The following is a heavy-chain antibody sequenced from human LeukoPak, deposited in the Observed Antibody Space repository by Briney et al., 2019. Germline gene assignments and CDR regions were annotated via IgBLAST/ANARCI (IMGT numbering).Heavy chain of an antibody. D-gene: IGHD2-21*01. CDR1: QFTFSRFA. CDR3: AKHLGSHSFLFYYMDV. V-gene: IGHV3-23*01. CDR2: LSGSGTAT. J-gene: IGHJ6*03. Sequence: GGSLRLSCEASQFTFSRFAMSWIRQAPGTGLEWVSTLSGSGTATYYADSVKGRFTTSRDSSKDTLYLHMDNVRADDTAVYYCAKHLGSHSFLFYYMDVWGAGTSVIVSS.